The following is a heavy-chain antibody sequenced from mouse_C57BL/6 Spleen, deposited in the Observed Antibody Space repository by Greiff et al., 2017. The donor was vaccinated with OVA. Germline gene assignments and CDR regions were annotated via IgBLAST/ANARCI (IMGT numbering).Heavy chain of an antibody. V-gene: IGHV1-55*01. D-gene: IGHD2-2*01. J-gene: IGHJ3*01. Sequence: QVQLQQPGAELVKPGASVKMSCKASGYTFTSYWITWVKQRPGQGLEWIGDIYPGSGSTNYNEKFKSKATLTVDTSSSTAYMQLSSLTTEDSAIYYCARDYYGYEFAYWGQGTLVTVSA. CDR1: GYTFTSYW. CDR2: IYPGSGST. CDR3: ARDYYGYEFAY.